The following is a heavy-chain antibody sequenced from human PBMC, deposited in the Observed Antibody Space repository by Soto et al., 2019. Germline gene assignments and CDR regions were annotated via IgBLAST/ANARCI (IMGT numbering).Heavy chain of an antibody. CDR1: GITLSRDW. Sequence: GGSLRLSCTASGITLSRDWMTWVRQAPGKGLEWVASIKPDGSGEYYLDSLKGRLTISRDNTKNSLYLQANSLRAEDTAMYFCAKLLNGVTALDYWGQGTMVTVSS. V-gene: IGHV3-7*01. D-gene: IGHD2-21*02. CDR2: IKPDGSGE. J-gene: IGHJ4*02. CDR3: AKLLNGVTALDY.